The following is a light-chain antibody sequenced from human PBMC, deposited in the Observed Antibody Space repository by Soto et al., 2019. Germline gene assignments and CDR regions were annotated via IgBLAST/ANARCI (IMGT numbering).Light chain of an antibody. CDR2: GAS. Sequence: EMVLTQSPGTLSLSPGEGATLSCRASQSVSNNYLAWYQQKPGQAPRLLIYGASRRATGIPDRFSGSGSGTDFTLTISRLEPEDFAVYYCQQYGSSPTTFGGGTKVDIK. CDR1: QSVSNNY. V-gene: IGKV3-20*01. J-gene: IGKJ4*01. CDR3: QQYGSSPTT.